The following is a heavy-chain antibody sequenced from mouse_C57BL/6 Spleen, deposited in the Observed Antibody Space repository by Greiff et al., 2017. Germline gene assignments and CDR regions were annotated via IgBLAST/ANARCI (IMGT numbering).Heavy chain of an antibody. CDR2: INPGSGGT. CDR3: ARWGYSNYGFAY. J-gene: IGHJ3*01. CDR1: GYAFTNYL. D-gene: IGHD2-5*01. V-gene: IGHV1-54*01. Sequence: QVQLQQSGAELVRPGTSVKVSCKASGYAFTNYLIEWVKQRPGQGLEWIGVINPGSGGTNYNEKFKGKATLTADKSSSTAYMQLSSLTSEDSAVYFCARWGYSNYGFAYWGQGTLVTVSA.